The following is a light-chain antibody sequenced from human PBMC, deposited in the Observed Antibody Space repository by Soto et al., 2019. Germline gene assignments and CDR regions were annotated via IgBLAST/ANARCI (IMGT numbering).Light chain of an antibody. CDR1: QTVRNN. V-gene: IGKV3-15*01. CDR3: QQYNKWPQT. Sequence: EFVLTQSPGTLSLSPGERATLSCRASQTVRNNYLAWYQQKPGQAPRLLIYGASTRATGVPARFSGSRSGTEFTLTINSLQSEDFAVYYCQQYNKWPQTFGQGTRLEIK. CDR2: GAS. J-gene: IGKJ5*01.